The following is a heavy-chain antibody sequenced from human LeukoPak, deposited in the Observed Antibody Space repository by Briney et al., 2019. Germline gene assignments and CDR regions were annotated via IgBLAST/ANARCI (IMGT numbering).Heavy chain of an antibody. J-gene: IGHJ4*02. CDR3: ARDGGYSYGQFDY. CDR1: GFTFSTYS. CDR2: ISSDGSTQ. V-gene: IGHV3-30-3*01. D-gene: IGHD5-18*01. Sequence: PGGSLRLSCAASGFTFSTYSIHWVRQAPGKGLEWVAVISSDGSTQYYADSVKGRFTISRDNSKHTLDLQMNSLRAEDTAVYYCARDGGYSYGQFDYWGQGTLVTVSS.